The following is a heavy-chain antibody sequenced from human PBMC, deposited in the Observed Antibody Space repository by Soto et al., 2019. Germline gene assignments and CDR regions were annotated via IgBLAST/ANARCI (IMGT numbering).Heavy chain of an antibody. J-gene: IGHJ5*02. CDR2: IIPIFGTA. V-gene: IGHV1-69*01. D-gene: IGHD6-6*01. Sequence: QVQLVQSGAEVKKPGSSVKVSCKASGGTFSSYAISWVRQAPGQGLEWMGGIIPIFGTANYAQKFQGRVTITADEATSTAYRERSSLRSEDAAVYYCARSQLVWIAARPASSNWFGPWFQGTLVTVSS. CDR1: GGTFSSYA. CDR3: ARSQLVWIAARPASSNWFGP.